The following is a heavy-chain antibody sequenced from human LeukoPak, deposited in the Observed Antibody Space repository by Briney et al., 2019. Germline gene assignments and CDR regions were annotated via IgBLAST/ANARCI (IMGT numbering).Heavy chain of an antibody. Sequence: GGSLRLSCVASGFTFTNYAMNWLRQSPGKGLEWVSTISGSGDNTYYADSVKGRFTISRDNSKNTLYLQMNSMRAEDTAVYFCAKAQLSGWIRSSFDCWGQGTLGTVSS. CDR3: AKAQLSGWIRSSFDC. D-gene: IGHD6-25*01. V-gene: IGHV3-23*01. CDR2: ISGSGDNT. CDR1: GFTFTNYA. J-gene: IGHJ4*02.